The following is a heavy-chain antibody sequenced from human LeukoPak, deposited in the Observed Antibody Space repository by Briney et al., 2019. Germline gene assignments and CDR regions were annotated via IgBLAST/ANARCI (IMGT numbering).Heavy chain of an antibody. J-gene: IGHJ4*02. CDR3: ARDVKYYYDSSGYYA. CDR1: GFTFSSYW. CDR2: IKQDGSEK. V-gene: IGHV3-7*01. Sequence: PGGSLRLSCAASGFTFSSYWMSWVRQAPGKGLEWVANIKQDGSEKYYVGSVKGRFTISRDNAKNSLYLQMNSLRAEYTAVYYCARDVKYYYDSSGYYAWGQGTLVTVSS. D-gene: IGHD3-22*01.